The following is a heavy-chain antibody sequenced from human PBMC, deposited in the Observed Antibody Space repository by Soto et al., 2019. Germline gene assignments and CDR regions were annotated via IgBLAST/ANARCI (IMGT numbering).Heavy chain of an antibody. CDR1: GYTFTSYY. CDR2: INPSGGST. J-gene: IGHJ4*02. V-gene: IGHV1-46*03. Sequence: ASVKVSCKASGYTFTSYYIHWVRQAPGQGLEWMGIINPSGGSTSYAQKFQGRVTMTRDTSTSTVYMELSSLRSEDTAVYYCARVDPVTVTHDYWGQGTLVTVSS. CDR3: ARVDPVTVTHDY. D-gene: IGHD4-17*01.